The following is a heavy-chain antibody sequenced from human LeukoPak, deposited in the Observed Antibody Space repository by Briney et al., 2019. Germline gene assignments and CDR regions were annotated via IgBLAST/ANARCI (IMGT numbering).Heavy chain of an antibody. D-gene: IGHD2/OR15-2a*01. CDR2: INHSGST. J-gene: IGHJ4*02. CDR3: AREGLNSHSIDY. Sequence: PLETLSLTCAVYGGSFSGYYWSWIRQPPGKGLEWIGEINHSGSTNYNPSLKSRVTISVDTSKNQFSLKLSSVTAADTAVYYCAREGLNSHSIDYWGQGTLVTVSS. CDR1: GGSFSGYY. V-gene: IGHV4-34*01.